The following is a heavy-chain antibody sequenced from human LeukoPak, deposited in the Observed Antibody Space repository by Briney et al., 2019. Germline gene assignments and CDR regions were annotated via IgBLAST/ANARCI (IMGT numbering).Heavy chain of an antibody. CDR3: ARYYYDSSGFYYIFDY. Sequence: GGSLRLSCAASGFTFDDYAMHWVRQAPGKGLEWVSGIGWNSGTIDYADSVKGRFTISRDNAKNSLYLQMNSLRAEDTAVYYCARYYYDSSGFYYIFDYWGQGTLVTVSS. V-gene: IGHV3-9*01. J-gene: IGHJ4*02. CDR2: IGWNSGTI. CDR1: GFTFDDYA. D-gene: IGHD3-22*01.